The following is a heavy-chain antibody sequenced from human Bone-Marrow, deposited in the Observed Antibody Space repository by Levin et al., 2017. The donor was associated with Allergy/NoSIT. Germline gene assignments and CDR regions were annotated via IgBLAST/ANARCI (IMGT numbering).Heavy chain of an antibody. V-gene: IGHV3-33*01. D-gene: IGHD5-24*01. J-gene: IGHJ4*02. Sequence: GGSLRLSCAASGFTFSSYGMHWVRQAPGKGLEWVAVIWYDGSKKYYAESVKGRFIISRDSSTDTVSLQMNSLRAEDTALYYCARVDAYNSLDYWGQGTLVTVSS. CDR2: IWYDGSKK. CDR1: GFTFSSYG. CDR3: ARVDAYNSLDY.